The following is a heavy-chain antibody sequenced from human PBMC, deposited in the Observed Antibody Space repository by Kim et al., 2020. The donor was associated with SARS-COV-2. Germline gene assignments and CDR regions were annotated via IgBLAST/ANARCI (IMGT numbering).Heavy chain of an antibody. D-gene: IGHD3-16*01. J-gene: IGHJ4*02. CDR2: INHSGST. CDR3: AVTFGGPVDY. V-gene: IGHV4-34*01. Sequence: SETLSLTCAVYGGSFSGYYWSWIRQPPGKGLEWIGEINHSGSTNYNPSLKSRVTISVDTSKNQFSLKLSSVTAADTAVYYCAVTFGGPVDYWGQGTLVTV. CDR1: GGSFSGYY.